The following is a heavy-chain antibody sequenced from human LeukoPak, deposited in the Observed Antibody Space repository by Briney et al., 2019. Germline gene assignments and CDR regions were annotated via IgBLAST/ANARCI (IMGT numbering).Heavy chain of an antibody. Sequence: PGGSLRLSCAASGFTFSSYWMHWVRQAPGKGLVWVSRINSDGSSTSYADSVKGRFTSSRDNAKNTLYLQMNSLRAEDTAVYYCARDSVATIYYYYYMDVWGKGTTVTISS. D-gene: IGHD5-12*01. CDR3: ARDSVATIYYYYYMDV. J-gene: IGHJ6*03. V-gene: IGHV3-74*01. CDR1: GFTFSSYW. CDR2: INSDGSST.